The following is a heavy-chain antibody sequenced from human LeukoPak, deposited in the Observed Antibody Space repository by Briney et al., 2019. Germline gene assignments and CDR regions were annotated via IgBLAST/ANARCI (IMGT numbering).Heavy chain of an antibody. CDR2: INHSGST. V-gene: IGHV4-34*01. CDR1: GGSFSGYY. CDR3: ARRLRVTMIVVVIGNWFDP. Sequence: SETLSLTCAVYGGSFSGYYWSWIRQPPGKGLEWIGDINHSGSTNYNPSLKSRVTISVDTSKNQFSLKLSSVTAADTAVYYCARRLRVTMIVVVIGNWFDPWGQGTLVTVSS. D-gene: IGHD3-22*01. J-gene: IGHJ5*02.